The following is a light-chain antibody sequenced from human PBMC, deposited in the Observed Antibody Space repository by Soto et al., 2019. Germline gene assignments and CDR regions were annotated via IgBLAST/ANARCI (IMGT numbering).Light chain of an antibody. CDR2: GAS. J-gene: IGKJ2*01. V-gene: IGKV3-20*01. CDR3: QHYGSSSYT. Sequence: EFVLTQSPGTLSLSPGDRATLSCRASQSVSSSYLAWYQQKPGQAPRLLSYGASSRASDIPDRFSGSGSGTDFTLTISRLEPEDFAVYYCQHYGSSSYTFGQGTKLEIK. CDR1: QSVSSSY.